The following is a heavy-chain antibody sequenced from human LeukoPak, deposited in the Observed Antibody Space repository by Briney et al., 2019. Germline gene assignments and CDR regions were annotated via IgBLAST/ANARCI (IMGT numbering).Heavy chain of an antibody. CDR2: IIPIFGTA. CDR1: GYTFTSYY. D-gene: IGHD1-7*01. V-gene: IGHV1-69*05. J-gene: IGHJ5*02. CDR3: ARDNYAGANWFDP. Sequence: ASVKVSRKVSGYTFTSYYMHWVRQAPGQGLEWMGGIIPIFGTANYAQKFQGRVTITTDESTSTAYMELSSLGSEDTAVYYCARDNYAGANWFDPWGQGTLVTVSS.